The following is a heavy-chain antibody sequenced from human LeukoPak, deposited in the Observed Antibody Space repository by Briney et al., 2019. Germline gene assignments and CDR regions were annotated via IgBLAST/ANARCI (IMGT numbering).Heavy chain of an antibody. J-gene: IGHJ4*02. CDR2: INQGGSLK. D-gene: IGHD4-17*01. Sequence: GGSLRPSCTASGFTLSTSWMSWVRQAPGRGLEWVASINQGGSLKHHVDSVKGRFTISRDNVQNSLYLQMNSLRAEDTAVYYCARLYRDVTTFDYWGQGTLVTVSS. V-gene: IGHV3-7*01. CDR1: GFTLSTSW. CDR3: ARLYRDVTTFDY.